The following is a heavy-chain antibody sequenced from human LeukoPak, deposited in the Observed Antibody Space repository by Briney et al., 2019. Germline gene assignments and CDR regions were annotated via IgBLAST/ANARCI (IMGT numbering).Heavy chain of an antibody. CDR3: ARSVGLLWFGEYQTPGDAFDI. Sequence: SETLSLTCTVSGGSISSSSDYWGWIRQPPGKGLEWIGSIYYSGSTYYNPSLKSRVTISVDTSKNQFSLKLSSVTAADTAVYYCARSVGLLWFGEYQTPGDAFDIWGQGTMVTVSS. J-gene: IGHJ3*02. CDR2: IYYSGST. D-gene: IGHD3-10*01. V-gene: IGHV4-39*07. CDR1: GGSISSSSDY.